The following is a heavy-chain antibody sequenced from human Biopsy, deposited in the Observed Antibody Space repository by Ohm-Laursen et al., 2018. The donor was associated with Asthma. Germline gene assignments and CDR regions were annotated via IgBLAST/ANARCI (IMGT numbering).Heavy chain of an antibody. Sequence: GASVKVSCKSLGGTFNTYVIGWVRQAPGQGLGWMGGINAVFGTTTYPQKFQDRVTNTADDSTSTVYMELSSLRSEDTAVYYCARKAGSCISRTCYSLDFWGQGTPVTVSS. J-gene: IGHJ4*02. CDR3: ARKAGSCISRTCYSLDF. D-gene: IGHD2-2*01. V-gene: IGHV1-69*13. CDR2: INAVFGTT. CDR1: GGTFNTYV.